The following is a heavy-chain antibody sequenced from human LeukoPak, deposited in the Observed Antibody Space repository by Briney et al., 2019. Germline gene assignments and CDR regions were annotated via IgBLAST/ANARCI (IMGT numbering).Heavy chain of an antibody. V-gene: IGHV4-39*07. J-gene: IGHJ5*02. CDR3: ARAKLELPQAKNWFDP. D-gene: IGHD1-7*01. CDR2: IYYSGST. CDR1: GGSISSYY. Sequence: SETLSLTCTVSGGSISSYYWGWIRQPPGKGLEWIGSIYYSGSTYYNPSHKSRVTISVDTSKNQFSLKLSSVTAADTAVYYCARAKLELPQAKNWFDPWGQGTLVTVSS.